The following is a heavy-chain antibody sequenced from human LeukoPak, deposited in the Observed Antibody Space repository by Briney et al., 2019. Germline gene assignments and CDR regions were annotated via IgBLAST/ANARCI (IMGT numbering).Heavy chain of an antibody. Sequence: LPGGSLRLSCAASGFTFSSYEMNWVRQAPGRGLEWVSYISSSGSTIYYAVSVKGRFTISRDNAKNSLYLQMNSLRAEDTAVYYCARDPLGYDILTGYTPRYFDYWGQGTLVTVSS. D-gene: IGHD3-9*01. V-gene: IGHV3-48*03. CDR1: GFTFSSYE. J-gene: IGHJ4*02. CDR3: ARDPLGYDILTGYTPRYFDY. CDR2: ISSSGSTI.